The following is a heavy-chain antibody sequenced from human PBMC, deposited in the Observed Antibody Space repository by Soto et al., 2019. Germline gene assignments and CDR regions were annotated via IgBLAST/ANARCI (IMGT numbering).Heavy chain of an antibody. CDR1: GYTFTGYY. D-gene: IGHD1-26*01. Sequence: ASVKVSCKASGYTFTGYYIHWVRQAPGQGLECMGWINPNSDDTKYAQKFQGRVTMTRDTYITTAYMELSTLTSDDMAVYFCARAGLAPPRSGEYGMDGPGKGTKVTVPS. CDR2: INPNSDDT. CDR3: ARAGLAPPRSGEYGMDG. J-gene: IGHJ6*04. V-gene: IGHV1-2*02.